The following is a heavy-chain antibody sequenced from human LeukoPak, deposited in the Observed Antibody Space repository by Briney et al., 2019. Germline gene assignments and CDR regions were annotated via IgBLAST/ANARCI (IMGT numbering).Heavy chain of an antibody. CDR3: ARTYSGNYYGLDY. J-gene: IGHJ4*02. D-gene: IGHD1-26*01. CDR1: GYIFTTSW. CDR2: IYPGDSDT. V-gene: IGHV5-51*01. Sequence: GESLKISCKGSGYIFTTSWIGWVRQMPGKGLEWMGIIYPGDSDTRYSPSFQGQVTISADKSISTAYLQWSSLKASDTAMYYCARTYSGNYYGLDYWGQGTLVTISS.